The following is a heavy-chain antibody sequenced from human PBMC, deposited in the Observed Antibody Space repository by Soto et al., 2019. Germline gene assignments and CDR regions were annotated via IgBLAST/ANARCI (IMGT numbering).Heavy chain of an antibody. D-gene: IGHD6-6*01. V-gene: IGHV1-8*01. Sequence: QVQLVQSGAEVKKPGASVKVSCKASGYTFTSYDTNWVRQATGQGLEWMRWMNPNSGNTGYAQKFQGRVTMTRNTSISAAYMAPSSLRSENTAVDCCGRGRPHYSSSDNDYWGQGNLVHVSS. CDR1: GYTFTSYD. CDR2: MNPNSGNT. J-gene: IGHJ4*02. CDR3: GRGRPHYSSSDNDY.